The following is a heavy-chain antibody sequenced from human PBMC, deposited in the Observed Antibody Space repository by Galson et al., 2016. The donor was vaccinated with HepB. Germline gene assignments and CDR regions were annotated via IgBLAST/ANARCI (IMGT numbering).Heavy chain of an antibody. V-gene: IGHV3-23*01. CDR3: AKEPRYDSWTGGFDP. Sequence: SLRLSCAGSAFTFSSYPMSWVRQAPGKGLKWVSAISGSGDITYYADSVKGRFTISRDTSKNTVYLQMNSLRVEDTAVYYCAKEPRYDSWTGGFDPWGQGTLVTVSS. CDR2: ISGSGDIT. D-gene: IGHD3-3*01. J-gene: IGHJ5*02. CDR1: AFTFSSYP.